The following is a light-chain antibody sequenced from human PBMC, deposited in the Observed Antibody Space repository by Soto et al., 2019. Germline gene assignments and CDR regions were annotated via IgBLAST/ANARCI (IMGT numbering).Light chain of an antibody. CDR2: DVS. CDR1: SSDVGGYNY. CDR3: SSYTSSSTLVV. V-gene: IGLV2-14*01. Sequence: QSALTQPASVSGSPGQSITISCTGTSSDVGGYNYVAWYQQLPGKAPKLMIYDVSHRPSGVSDRLSGSKSGNTASLTISGLQAEDEADYYCSSYTSSSTLVVFGGGTKLTVL. J-gene: IGLJ2*01.